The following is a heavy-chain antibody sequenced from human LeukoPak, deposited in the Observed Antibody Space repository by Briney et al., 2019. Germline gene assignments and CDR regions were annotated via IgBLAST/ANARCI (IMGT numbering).Heavy chain of an antibody. V-gene: IGHV4-4*02. D-gene: IGHD2-15*01. CDR3: ARESCSGGSCFSP. CDR1: GGSISSSNW. J-gene: IGHJ5*02. Sequence: SETLSLTCAVSGGSISSSNWWSWVRQPPGKGLEWIGEIYHSGSTNYNPSFKSRVTISVDKSKNQFSLKLSSVTAADTAVYYCARESCSGGSCFSPWGQGTLVTVSS. CDR2: IYHSGST.